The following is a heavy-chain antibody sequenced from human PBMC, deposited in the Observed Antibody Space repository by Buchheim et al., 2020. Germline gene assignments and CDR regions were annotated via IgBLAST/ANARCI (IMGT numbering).Heavy chain of an antibody. CDR3: ARGGGSGKLDY. J-gene: IGHJ4*02. CDR1: GFIFSNYR. D-gene: IGHD5-24*01. Sequence: EVQLVESGGGLVQPGGSLRLSCAASGFIFSNYRMHWVRQAPGKGLVWVSLIYSDGTNTNYADSVKGRITISRDNAKSTLYLQMNSLRAEDTAVYYCARGGGSGKLDYWGQG. V-gene: IGHV3-74*01. CDR2: IYSDGTNT.